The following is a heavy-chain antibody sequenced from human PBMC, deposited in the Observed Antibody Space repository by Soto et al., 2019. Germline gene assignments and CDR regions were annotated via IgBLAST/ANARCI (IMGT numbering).Heavy chain of an antibody. J-gene: IGHJ4*02. CDR2: ISSSSSYI. CDR1: GFTFSSYS. Sequence: GGSLRLSCAASGFTFSSYSMNWVRQAPGKGLEWVSSISSSSSYIYYADSVKGRFTISRDNAKNSLYLQMNSLRAEDTAVYYCARDEPYYYDSSGYYDYWGQGTLVTVSS. CDR3: ARDEPYYYDSSGYYDY. D-gene: IGHD3-22*01. V-gene: IGHV3-21*01.